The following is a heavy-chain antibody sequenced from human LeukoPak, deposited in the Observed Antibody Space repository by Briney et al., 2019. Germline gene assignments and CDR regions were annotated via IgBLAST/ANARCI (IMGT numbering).Heavy chain of an antibody. CDR1: GFTFSSYS. V-gene: IGHV3-48*01. CDR3: ARDLSVGALDI. CDR2: ISSSSSTI. Sequence: GSLRLSCAASGFTFSSYSMNWVRQAPGKGLEWVSYISSSSSTIYYADSVKGRFTISRDISKSTLYLQMNSLRAEDTAVYYCARDLSVGALDICGQGTMVTVSS. J-gene: IGHJ3*02. D-gene: IGHD1-26*01.